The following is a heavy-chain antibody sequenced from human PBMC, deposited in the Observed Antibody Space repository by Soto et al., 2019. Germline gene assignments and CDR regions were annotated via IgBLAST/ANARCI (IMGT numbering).Heavy chain of an antibody. J-gene: IGHJ6*02. CDR2: IIPIFGTA. CDR3: RTYCSSTSCSSYYYYGMDV. CDR1: GGSFNRHT. D-gene: IGHD2-2*01. V-gene: IGHV1-69*01. Sequence: QVQLVQSGAEVRKPGSSVRVSCKASGGSFNRHTISWVRQAPGQGLEWMGGIIPIFGTANHAQKFQGRVTIIADESTSTAYMELSSLRSEDTAVYYCRTYCSSTSCSSYYYYGMDVWGQGTTVTVSS.